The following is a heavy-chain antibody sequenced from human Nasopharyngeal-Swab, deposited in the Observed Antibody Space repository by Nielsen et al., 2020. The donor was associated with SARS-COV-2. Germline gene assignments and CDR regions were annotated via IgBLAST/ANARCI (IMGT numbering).Heavy chain of an antibody. D-gene: IGHD6-13*01. CDR2: INYNGNT. CDR3: VRSSSWYYFDY. Sequence: SETLSLTCTVSGDSIAYSTFYWGWIRQPPGKGLEWIGNINYNGNTYQNPSLKSRLTISVDKSKNHFSLQLSTVTAADTAVYYCVRSSSWYYFDYWAQGTQVTVSS. V-gene: IGHV4-39*01. J-gene: IGHJ4*02. CDR1: GDSIAYSTFY.